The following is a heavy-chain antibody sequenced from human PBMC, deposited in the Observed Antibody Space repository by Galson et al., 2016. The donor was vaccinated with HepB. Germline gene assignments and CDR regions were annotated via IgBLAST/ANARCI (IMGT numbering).Heavy chain of an antibody. Sequence: SLRLSCAASGFTFDDYAMHWVRQAPGKGLEWVSGISWNSNSIGYADSVKGRFIISRDNAKNSLYLQMNSLRAEDTAFYYCAKGTQYSSGWYNFDYWGQGTLVIVSS. CDR3: AKGTQYSSGWYNFDY. CDR2: ISWNSNSI. D-gene: IGHD6-19*01. J-gene: IGHJ4*02. CDR1: GFTFDDYA. V-gene: IGHV3-9*01.